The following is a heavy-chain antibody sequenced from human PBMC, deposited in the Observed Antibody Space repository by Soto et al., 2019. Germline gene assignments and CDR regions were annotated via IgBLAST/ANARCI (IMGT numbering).Heavy chain of an antibody. CDR3: ARDLGGSYFDY. V-gene: IGHV1-46*01. Sequence: ASVKVSCQASGYTFTTYYMHWVRQAPGQGLEWMGVINPSGGSTTYAQKLQGRVTMTRDTSASTVYMELSSLRSEDTAVYYCARDLGGSYFDYWGQGTLVTVSS. CDR1: GYTFTTYY. CDR2: INPSGGST. J-gene: IGHJ4*02. D-gene: IGHD1-26*01.